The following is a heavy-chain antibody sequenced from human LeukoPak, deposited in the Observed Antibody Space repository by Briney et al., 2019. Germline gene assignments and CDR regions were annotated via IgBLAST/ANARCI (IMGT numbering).Heavy chain of an antibody. CDR3: ARQGGYIAPLAL. D-gene: IGHD6-13*01. V-gene: IGHV4-59*08. CDR2: ISYSGNT. Sequence: SETLSLTCAVYGGSFSGYYWSWIRQPPGKGLEWIGYISYSGNTNYNPSLKSRVTISVDTSKNQFSLKLSSVTAADTAVYYCARQGGYIAPLALWGQGTLVTVSS. J-gene: IGHJ4*02. CDR1: GGSFSGYY.